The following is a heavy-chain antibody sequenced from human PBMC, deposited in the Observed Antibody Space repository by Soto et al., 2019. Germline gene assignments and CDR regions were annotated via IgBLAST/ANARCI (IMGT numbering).Heavy chain of an antibody. CDR1: GFTFSDYY. V-gene: IGHV3-11*01. CDR2: ISSSGSTI. D-gene: IGHD2-2*01. Sequence: QVQLVESGGGLVKPGGSLRLSCAASGFTFSDYYMSWIRQAPGKGLEWVSYISSSGSTIYYADSVKGRFTISRDNAKNSLYLQMNSLRAEDTAVYYCARDDIVVVPAAMGGGSYGMDVWGQGTTVTVSS. CDR3: ARDDIVVVPAAMGGGSYGMDV. J-gene: IGHJ6*02.